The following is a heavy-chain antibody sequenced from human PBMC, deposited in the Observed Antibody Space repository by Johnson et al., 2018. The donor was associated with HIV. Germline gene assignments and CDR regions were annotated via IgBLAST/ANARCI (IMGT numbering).Heavy chain of an antibody. CDR3: ATDLGLEWSEGNDAFDI. V-gene: IGHV3-30*03. CDR1: GFTFDDYG. Sequence: QVQLVESGGGVVRPGGSLRLSCAASGFTFDDYGMSWVRQAPRKGLEWVAVISHDGSNKYYADSVKGRFTISRDNSKNTLYLQMNSLKTEDTAVYYCATDLGLEWSEGNDAFDIWGQGTMVIVSS. D-gene: IGHD3-3*01. J-gene: IGHJ3*02. CDR2: ISHDGSNK.